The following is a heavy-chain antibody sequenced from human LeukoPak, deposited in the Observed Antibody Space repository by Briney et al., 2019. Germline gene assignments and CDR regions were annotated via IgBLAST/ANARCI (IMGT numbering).Heavy chain of an antibody. CDR2: IKSKTDGGTT. Sequence: GGSLRLSCAASGFALSSHWMTWVRQAPGKGLEWVGRIKSKTDGGTTDYAAPVKGRFTISRDDSKNTLYLQMNSLKTEDTAVYYCTTDLIVDDYWGQGTLVTVSS. J-gene: IGHJ4*02. D-gene: IGHD1-26*01. CDR3: TTDLIVDDY. V-gene: IGHV3-15*01. CDR1: GFALSSHW.